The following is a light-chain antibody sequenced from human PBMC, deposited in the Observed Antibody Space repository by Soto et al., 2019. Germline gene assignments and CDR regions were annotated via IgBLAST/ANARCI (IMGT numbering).Light chain of an antibody. Sequence: EIVMTQSPATLSVSPGERATLSCRASQSVSTNLAWYQQKPGQAPRLLVYGASFRATGIPARFTGSGSGPEFTLTISSLQSEDVAVYYCQQYNDWPPGCTFGPGTKVDIK. J-gene: IGKJ3*01. CDR3: QQYNDWPPGCT. CDR1: QSVSTN. CDR2: GAS. V-gene: IGKV3-15*01.